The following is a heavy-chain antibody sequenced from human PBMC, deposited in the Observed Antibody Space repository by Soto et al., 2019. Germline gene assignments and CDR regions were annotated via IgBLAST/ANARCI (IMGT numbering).Heavy chain of an antibody. J-gene: IGHJ4*02. V-gene: IGHV3-33*01. Sequence: GGSLRLSCAASGFTFSSYGMHWVRQAPGKGLEWVAVIWYDGSNKYYADSVKGRFTISRDNSKNTLYLQMNSLRAEDTAVYYCAREDYYDSSGYSYWGQGTLVTVSS. CDR2: IWYDGSNK. CDR1: GFTFSSYG. D-gene: IGHD3-22*01. CDR3: AREDYYDSSGYSY.